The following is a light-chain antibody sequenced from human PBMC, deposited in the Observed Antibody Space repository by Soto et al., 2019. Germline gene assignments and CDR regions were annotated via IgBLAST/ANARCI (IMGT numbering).Light chain of an antibody. CDR2: LNSDGSH. V-gene: IGLV4-69*01. Sequence: QLVLTQSPSASASLGASVKLTCTLSSGHSSYAIAWHQQQPEKGPRYFMKLNSDGSHSKGDGIPDPFSGSSSGAERYLTISSLQSEDEADYYCQTWGTGIQVFGTGTKLTVL. J-gene: IGLJ1*01. CDR3: QTWGTGIQV. CDR1: SGHSSYA.